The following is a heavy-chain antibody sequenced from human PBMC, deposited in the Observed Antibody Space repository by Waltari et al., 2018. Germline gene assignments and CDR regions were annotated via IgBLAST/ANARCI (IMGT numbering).Heavy chain of an antibody. Sequence: QVQLVQSGAEVKKPGASVKVSCKASGYTFTSYGIRWVRQAPGQGPEWMGWISAYNGNTNYAQKLQGRVTMTTDTSTSTAYMELRSLRSDDTAVYYCARAVRLTYYDFWSGYFYFDYWGQGTLVTVSS. CDR3: ARAVRLTYYDFWSGYFYFDY. D-gene: IGHD3-3*01. J-gene: IGHJ4*02. CDR1: GYTFTSYG. V-gene: IGHV1-18*01. CDR2: ISAYNGNT.